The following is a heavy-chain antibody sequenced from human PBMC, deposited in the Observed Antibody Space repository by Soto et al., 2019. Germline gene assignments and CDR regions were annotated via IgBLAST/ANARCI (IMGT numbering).Heavy chain of an antibody. CDR3: ASSYDFWSGYYTYFDY. CDR1: GGTFSSYA. Sequence: GASVKVSCKASGGTFSSYAISWVRQAPGQGLEWMGGIIPIFGTANYAQKFQGRVTITADESTSTAYMELSSLRSEDTAVYYCASSYDFWSGYYTYFDYWGQGTLVAVSS. D-gene: IGHD3-3*01. CDR2: IIPIFGTA. V-gene: IGHV1-69*13. J-gene: IGHJ4*02.